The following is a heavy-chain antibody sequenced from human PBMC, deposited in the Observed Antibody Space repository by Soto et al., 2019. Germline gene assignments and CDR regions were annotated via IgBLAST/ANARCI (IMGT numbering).Heavy chain of an antibody. CDR3: AREDESSGHAGTFHH. J-gene: IGHJ1*01. D-gene: IGHD3-22*01. CDR2: ISKDGNSE. V-gene: IGHV3-30-3*01. Sequence: QVQLVESGGGVVQPGRSLRLSCAASGFTFSTYVMHWVRHAPGKGLEWVAGISKDGNSEHYADSVKGRFTISRDNSKRTLNLQMNSLTGGDTAVYHCAREDESSGHAGTFHHWGQGTLVTVS. CDR1: GFTFSTYV.